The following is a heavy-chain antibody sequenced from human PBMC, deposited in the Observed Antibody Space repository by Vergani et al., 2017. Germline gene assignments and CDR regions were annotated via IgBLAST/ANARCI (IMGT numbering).Heavy chain of an antibody. V-gene: IGHV1-69-2*01. J-gene: IGHJ6*02. CDR1: GYTFTDHY. CDR3: ATPLTVTTSGMEV. D-gene: IGHD4-17*01. CDR2: VDPEDGET. Sequence: EVQLVQSGAEGKKPWATIKISCKVSGYTFTDHYMHWVKRAPGKGLEWMGLVDPEDGETIYAEKFKGRVTIAADTSTDTAHLELSSLRSEDTAVYYCATPLTVTTSGMEVWGQGTTVIVSS.